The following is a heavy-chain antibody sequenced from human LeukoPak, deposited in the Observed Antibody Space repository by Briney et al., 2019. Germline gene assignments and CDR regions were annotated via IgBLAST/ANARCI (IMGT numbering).Heavy chain of an antibody. CDR3: ARRAHSSSWYYFDY. J-gene: IGHJ4*02. CDR2: IYASVST. Sequence: SETLSLTCAVYGGSFSGYYWSWIRQPPGKGLEWVGYIYASVSTNYNPSLKSRVAISVDTSKNQFSLKLSSVTAADTAVYYCARRAHSSSWYYFDYWGQGTLVTVSS. D-gene: IGHD6-13*01. V-gene: IGHV4-4*09. CDR1: GGSFSGYY.